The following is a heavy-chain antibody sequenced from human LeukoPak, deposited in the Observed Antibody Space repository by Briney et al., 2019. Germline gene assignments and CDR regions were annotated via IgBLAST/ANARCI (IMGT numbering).Heavy chain of an antibody. J-gene: IGHJ3*02. Sequence: SVKVSCKASGGTFSSYAISWVRQAPGQGLEWMGGIIPIFGTANYAQKFQGRVTITADKSTSTAYMELSSLRSEDTAVYYCAGILLYHYYDSSGHHAFDIWGQGTMVTVSS. CDR3: AGILLYHYYDSSGHHAFDI. CDR2: IIPIFGTA. CDR1: GGTFSSYA. D-gene: IGHD3-22*01. V-gene: IGHV1-69*06.